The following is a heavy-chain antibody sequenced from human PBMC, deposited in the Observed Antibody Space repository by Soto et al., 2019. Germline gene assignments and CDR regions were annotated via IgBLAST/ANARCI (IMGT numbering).Heavy chain of an antibody. J-gene: IGHJ5*02. CDR2: ITVSPTGT. CDR3: ARALPAGIKGTWFDP. D-gene: IGHD2-2*01. Sequence: EVQLLESGGGLVQPGGSLRLSCAASGFTYSSYAMSWVRQSPGKGLEWVAGITVSPTGTYYADSVKGRFTISRDNSKNALYLQMNSLRADDTAVYYCARALPAGIKGTWFDPWGQGTPVTVSS. V-gene: IGHV3-23*01. CDR1: GFTYSSYA.